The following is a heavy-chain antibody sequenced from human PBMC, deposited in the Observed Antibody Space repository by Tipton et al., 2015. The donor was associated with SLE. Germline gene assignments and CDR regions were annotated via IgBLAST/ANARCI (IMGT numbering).Heavy chain of an antibody. D-gene: IGHD3-9*01. CDR3: ARRNYDVLTGYYDAFDI. Sequence: TLSLTCAVYGGSFSGYYWNWIRQPPGKGPEWIGEINHSGSTNYNPSLKSRVTISVDKSKNQFSLKLTSVTATDTAVYNCARRNYDVLTGYYDAFDIWGQGTMVTVSS. J-gene: IGHJ3*02. CDR2: INHSGST. V-gene: IGHV4-34*01. CDR1: GGSFSGYY.